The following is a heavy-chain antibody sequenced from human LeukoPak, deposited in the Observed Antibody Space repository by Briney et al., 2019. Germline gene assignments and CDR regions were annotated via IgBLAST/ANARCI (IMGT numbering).Heavy chain of an antibody. Sequence: ASVKVSCKASGYTFTGYYMHWVRQAPGQGLEWMGWINPNSGGTNYAQKFQGRVTMTRDTSISTAYMELSRLRSDDTAVYYCARDAPRRLVILPFDPWGQGTLVTVSS. D-gene: IGHD3-9*01. J-gene: IGHJ5*02. V-gene: IGHV1-2*02. CDR2: INPNSGGT. CDR1: GYTFTGYY. CDR3: ARDAPRRLVILPFDP.